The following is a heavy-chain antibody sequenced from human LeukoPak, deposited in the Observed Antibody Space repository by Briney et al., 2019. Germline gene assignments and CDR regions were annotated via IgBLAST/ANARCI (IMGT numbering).Heavy chain of an antibody. V-gene: IGHV4-4*02. CDR2: VHLSGRT. CDR3: AREGGPYRPLDY. Sequence: PSETLSLTCGVSGGSISTTNWWTWVRQPPGEGLEWIGEVHLSGRTHYNPSPESRVTMSVDMSENHISLRLTSVTAADTAVYYCAREGGPYRPLDYSGQGTLVTVSS. J-gene: IGHJ4*02. CDR1: GGSISTTNW.